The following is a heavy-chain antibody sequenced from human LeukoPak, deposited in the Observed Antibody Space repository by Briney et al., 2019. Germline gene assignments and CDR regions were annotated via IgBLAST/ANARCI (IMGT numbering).Heavy chain of an antibody. Sequence: GESLKISCKGSGYSFTSYWIGWVRQMPGKGLEWMGIIYPGDSDTRYSPSFQCQVTISADKSISTAYLQWSSLKASDTAMYYCARLNPGDGYISPYSTNFDYWGQGTLVTVSS. CDR1: GYSFTSYW. V-gene: IGHV5-51*01. CDR3: ARLNPGDGYISPYSTNFDY. CDR2: IYPGDSDT. J-gene: IGHJ4*02. D-gene: IGHD5-24*01.